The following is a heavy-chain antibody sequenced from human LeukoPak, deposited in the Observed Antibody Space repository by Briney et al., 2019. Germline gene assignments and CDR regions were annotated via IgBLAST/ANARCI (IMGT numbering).Heavy chain of an antibody. D-gene: IGHD3-10*01. J-gene: IGHJ6*02. CDR3: AKANYGGYYYYYGMDV. Sequence: PGGSLRLSCAASGFTVSSNYMSWVRQAPGKGLEWVSVIYSGGSTYYADSVKGRFTISRDNSKNTLYLQMNSLRAEDTAVYYCAKANYGGYYYYYGMDVWGQGTTVTVSS. CDR2: IYSGGST. V-gene: IGHV3-53*01. CDR1: GFTVSSNY.